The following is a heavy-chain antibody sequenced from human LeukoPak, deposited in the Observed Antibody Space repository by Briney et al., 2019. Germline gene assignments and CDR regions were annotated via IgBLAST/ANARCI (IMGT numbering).Heavy chain of an antibody. CDR2: IIPIFGIA. CDR1: GCTLSSFT. D-gene: IGHD3-10*01. Sequence: SVKVSCKSSGCTLSSFTISWVRQAPGQGLEGMGGIIPIFGIANYAQKFQGRVTITADDSTRTAYMELSSLRSEDTAVYYCASRGYGSGSYYGSDYWGQGTLVTVSS. J-gene: IGHJ4*02. CDR3: ASRGYGSGSYYGSDY. V-gene: IGHV1-69*13.